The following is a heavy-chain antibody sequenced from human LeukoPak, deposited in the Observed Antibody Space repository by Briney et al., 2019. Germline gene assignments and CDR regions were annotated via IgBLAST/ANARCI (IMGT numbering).Heavy chain of an antibody. J-gene: IGHJ6*02. D-gene: IGHD4-17*01. CDR1: GYSFISYW. CDR3: ARSPTTVTNYYYGIDV. CDR2: IYPGDSDT. Sequence: GESLKISCKGSGYSFISYWIGWVGQMPGKGLEWMGIIYPGDSDTRYSPSFQGQVTISADKSISTAYLQWSSLKASDTAMYYCARSPTTVTNYYYGIDVWGQGTTVTVSS. V-gene: IGHV5-51*01.